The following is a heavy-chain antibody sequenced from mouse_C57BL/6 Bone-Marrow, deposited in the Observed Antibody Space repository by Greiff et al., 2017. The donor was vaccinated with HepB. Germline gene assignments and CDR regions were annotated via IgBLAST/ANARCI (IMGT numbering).Heavy chain of an antibody. D-gene: IGHD1-1*01. CDR1: GFNIKDDY. Sequence: VQLQQSGAALVRPGASVKLSCTASGFNIKDDYMHWVKQRPEQGLEWIGWIDPENGDTEYASKFQGKATITADTSSNTAYLQLSSLTSEDTAVYYCTTWSSYAMDYWGQGTSVTVSS. CDR3: TTWSSYAMDY. V-gene: IGHV14-4*01. CDR2: IDPENGDT. J-gene: IGHJ4*01.